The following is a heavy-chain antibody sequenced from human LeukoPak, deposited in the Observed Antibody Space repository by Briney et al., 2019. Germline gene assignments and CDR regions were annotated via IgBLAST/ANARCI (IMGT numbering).Heavy chain of an antibody. V-gene: IGHV4-31*03. CDR3: ARVNLAYCGGDCLDY. D-gene: IGHD2-21*01. CDR1: GGSISSGGYY. J-gene: IGHJ4*02. CDR2: IYYSGST. Sequence: SETLSLTCTVSGGSISSGGYYWSWIRQHPGKGLEWIGYIYYSGSTYYNPSLKSRVTISVDTSKNQFSLKLSSVTAADTAVYYCARVNLAYCGGDCLDYWGQGTLVTVSS.